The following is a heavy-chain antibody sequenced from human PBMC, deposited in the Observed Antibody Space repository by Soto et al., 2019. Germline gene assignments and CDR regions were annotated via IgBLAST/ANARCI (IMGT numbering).Heavy chain of an antibody. J-gene: IGHJ5*02. CDR2: ISAYNGNT. Sequence: ASVKVSCKASGYTFTGYYMHWVRQAPGQGLEWMGWISAYNGNTNYAQKLQGRVTMTTDTSTSTAYMELRSLRSDDTAVYYCARGAQDYYGSGSYYNDNWFDPWGQGTLVTVSS. V-gene: IGHV1-18*04. CDR3: ARGAQDYYGSGSYYNDNWFDP. D-gene: IGHD3-10*01. CDR1: GYTFTGYY.